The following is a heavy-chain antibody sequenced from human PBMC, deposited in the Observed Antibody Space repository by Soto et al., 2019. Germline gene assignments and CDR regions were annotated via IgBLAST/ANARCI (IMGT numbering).Heavy chain of an antibody. CDR2: ISGSGGST. CDR3: AKRTVGWYFDL. J-gene: IGHJ2*01. D-gene: IGHD4-17*01. V-gene: IGHV3-23*01. CDR1: GFTFSSYA. Sequence: EVQLLESGGGLVQPGGSRRLSCAASGFTFSSYAMNGVRQPPGKGLEWVSVISGSGGSTYYADAVKGRFTISRDNSKNTLYLQMNSLRAEDTAVYYCAKRTVGWYFDLWGRGTLVTVSS.